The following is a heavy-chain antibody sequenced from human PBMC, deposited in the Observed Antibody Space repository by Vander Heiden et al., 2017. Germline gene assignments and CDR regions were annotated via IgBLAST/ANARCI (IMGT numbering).Heavy chain of an antibody. CDR3: ARRQAVDGLHQAFDF. D-gene: IGHD6-19*01. J-gene: IGHJ3*01. Sequence: HVQLQHSGPGLVKPTESPPLTCRVAGDSIGSYYWSWIRQPPGKGLEWIGYIYVSGSTGYNPSLKSRVTISVDTSKNQFSLSLNSVTAADTAVYYCARRQAVDGLHQAFDFWGQGTMVTVSS. CDR2: IYVSGST. V-gene: IGHV4-59*08. CDR1: GDSIGSYY.